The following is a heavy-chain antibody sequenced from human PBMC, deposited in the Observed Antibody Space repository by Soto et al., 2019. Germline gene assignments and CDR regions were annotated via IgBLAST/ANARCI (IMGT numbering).Heavy chain of an antibody. CDR3: ASQYCTNRVCSYNDAFDI. V-gene: IGHV1-3*01. J-gene: IGHJ3*02. CDR1: GYTFTSYA. CDR2: INAGNGNT. D-gene: IGHD2-8*01. Sequence: ASVKVSCKASGYTFTSYAMHWVRQAPGQRLEWMGWINAGNGNTKYSQKFQGRVTITRDTSASTAYMELSSLRSEDTAVYYCASQYCTNRVCSYNDAFDIWGQGTMVTVS.